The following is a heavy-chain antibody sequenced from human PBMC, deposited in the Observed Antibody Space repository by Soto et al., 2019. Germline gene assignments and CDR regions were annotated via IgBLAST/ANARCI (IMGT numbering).Heavy chain of an antibody. CDR3: ARGPQQLVRDYYYYMDV. D-gene: IGHD6-6*01. CDR1: GGSFSGYY. Sequence: SETLTLTCAVYGGSFSGYYWSWIRQPPGKGLEWIGEINHSGSTNYNPSLKSRVTISVDTSKNQFSLKLSSVTAADTAVYYCARGPQQLVRDYYYYMDVWGKGTTVTVSS. V-gene: IGHV4-34*01. J-gene: IGHJ6*03. CDR2: INHSGST.